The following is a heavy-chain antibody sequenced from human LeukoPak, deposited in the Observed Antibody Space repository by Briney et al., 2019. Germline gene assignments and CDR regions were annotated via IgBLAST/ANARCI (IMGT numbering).Heavy chain of an antibody. CDR3: ARPLGYGDYDGAFDI. CDR1: GGSISSYY. Sequence: SETLSLTCTVSGGSISSYYWSWIRQPPGKGLEWIDYIYYSGSTNYNPSLKSRVTMSVDTSKNQFSLRLSSVTAADTAVYYCARPLGYGDYDGAFDIWGQGTMVTVSS. V-gene: IGHV4-59*08. CDR2: IYYSGST. D-gene: IGHD4-17*01. J-gene: IGHJ3*02.